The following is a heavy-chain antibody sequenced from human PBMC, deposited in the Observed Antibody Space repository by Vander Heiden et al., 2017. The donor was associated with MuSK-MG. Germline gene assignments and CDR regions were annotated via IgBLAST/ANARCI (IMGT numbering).Heavy chain of an antibody. CDR3: AIVVATETYYYYGMDV. J-gene: IGHJ6*02. Sequence: QVQLQESGPGLVKPSETLSLPCTVSGGSISSYYWSWSRQTAGKGLEWIGYSYYSGSNKYNTSLKRRVTISVDTSKNQCALKLSSVTAAEAAVYYCAIVVATETYYYYGMDVWGQGTTVTVSS. V-gene: IGHV4-59*01. CDR1: GGSISSYY. CDR2: SYYSGSN. D-gene: IGHD5-12*01.